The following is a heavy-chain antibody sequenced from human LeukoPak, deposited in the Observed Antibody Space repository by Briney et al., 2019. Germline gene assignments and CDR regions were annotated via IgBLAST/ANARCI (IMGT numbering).Heavy chain of an antibody. V-gene: IGHV3-21*01. CDR1: GFTFSSYS. D-gene: IGHD6-19*01. CDR2: ISSSSSYI. J-gene: IGHJ4*02. CDR3: ARDLGQWLVLGGSDY. Sequence: GGPLRLSCAASGFTFSSYSMNWVRQAPGKGLEWVSSISSSSSYIYYADSVKGRFTISRDNAKNSLYLQMNSLRAEDTAVYYCARDLGQWLVLGGSDYWGQGTLVTVSS.